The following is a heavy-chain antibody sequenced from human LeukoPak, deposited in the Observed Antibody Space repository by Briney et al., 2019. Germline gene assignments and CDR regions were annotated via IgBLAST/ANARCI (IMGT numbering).Heavy chain of an antibody. CDR2: IYSGGST. J-gene: IGHJ4*02. D-gene: IGHD3-3*01. Sequence: GGSLGLSCAASGFTVSSNYMSWVRQAPGKGLEWVSVIYSGGSTYYADSVKGRFTISRDNSKNTLYLQMNSLRAEDTAVYYCARNGQFGVVDYWGQGTLVTVSS. CDR1: GFTVSSNY. CDR3: ARNGQFGVVDY. V-gene: IGHV3-53*01.